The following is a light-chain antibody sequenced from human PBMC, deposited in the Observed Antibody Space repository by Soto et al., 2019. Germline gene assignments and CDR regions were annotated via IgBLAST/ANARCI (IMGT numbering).Light chain of an antibody. CDR3: QQRSAWPYT. Sequence: EVVLTQSPATLSLSPGERATLTCRASQSVRSYLAWYQQKPGQAPRLLIYDASSRATGIPARFSGGGSGTDFTVTIDSLEPEVFAVYYCQQRSAWPYTFGQGTKLEIK. CDR2: DAS. V-gene: IGKV3-11*01. CDR1: QSVRSY. J-gene: IGKJ2*01.